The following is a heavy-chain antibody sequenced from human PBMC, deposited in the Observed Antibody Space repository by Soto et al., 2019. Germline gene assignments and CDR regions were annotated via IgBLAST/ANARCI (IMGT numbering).Heavy chain of an antibody. CDR2: MNPNSGNT. CDR3: ASGLFVVVPAAPPHYYYYYMDV. Sequence: ASVKVSCKASGYTFTSYDINWVRQATGQGLEWMGWMNPNSGNTGYAQKFQGRVTMTRNTSISTAYMELSSLRSEDTAVYYCASGLFVVVPAAPPHYYYYYMDVWGKGTTVTVSS. J-gene: IGHJ6*03. D-gene: IGHD2-2*01. CDR1: GYTFTSYD. V-gene: IGHV1-8*01.